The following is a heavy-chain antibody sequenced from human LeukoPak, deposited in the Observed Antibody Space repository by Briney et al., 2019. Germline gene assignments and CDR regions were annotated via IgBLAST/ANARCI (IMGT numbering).Heavy chain of an antibody. CDR3: ARRTGYYDGFDY. CDR2: IYYSGST. D-gene: IGHD3/OR15-3a*01. Sequence: PSETLSLTCTVSGGSISSYYWSWIRQPPGKGLEWIGYIYYSGSTNYNPSLKSRLTISVDTPKNQFSLKVSSVTAADTAVYYCARRTGYYDGFDYWGQGALVTVSS. CDR1: GGSISSYY. V-gene: IGHV4-59*01. J-gene: IGHJ4*02.